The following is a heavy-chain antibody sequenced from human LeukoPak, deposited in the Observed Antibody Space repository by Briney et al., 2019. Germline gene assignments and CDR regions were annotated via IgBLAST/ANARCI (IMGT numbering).Heavy chain of an antibody. CDR3: ARQFIDYNILTGYYSYFDY. V-gene: IGHV3-74*01. CDR1: GFTFSSYW. Sequence: GGSLRLSCAASGFTFSSYWMHWVRQAPGKGLVWVSRINSDGSSTSYADSVKGRFTISRDNAKNSLYLQMNSLRAEDTAVYYCARQFIDYNILTGYYSYFDYWGQGTLVTVSS. D-gene: IGHD3-9*01. CDR2: INSDGSST. J-gene: IGHJ4*02.